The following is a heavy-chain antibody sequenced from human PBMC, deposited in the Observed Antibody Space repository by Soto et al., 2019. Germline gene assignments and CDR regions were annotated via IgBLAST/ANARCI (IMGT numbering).Heavy chain of an antibody. J-gene: IGHJ6*02. D-gene: IGHD6-25*01. CDR3: ERIAANVFYYYDMDV. Sequence: PGGSLRLSCAASGFTFSSYEINWVRQAPGKGLEWVSYISSSGSTIYYADSVKGRFTISRDNAKNSLYLQMNSLRAEDTAVYYCERIAANVFYYYDMDVWGQGTTVTVSS. V-gene: IGHV3-48*03. CDR1: GFTFSSYE. CDR2: ISSSGSTI.